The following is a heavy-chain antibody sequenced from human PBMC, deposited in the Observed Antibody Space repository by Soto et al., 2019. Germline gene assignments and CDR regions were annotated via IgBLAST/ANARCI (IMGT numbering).Heavy chain of an antibody. CDR2: ISYDGSKK. J-gene: IGHJ1*01. V-gene: IGHV3-30*04. D-gene: IGHD3-22*01. Sequence: QVQLVESGGGVVQPERSLRLSCIAPGFSFSGFAMNWVRQAPGKGLEWVALISYDGSKKYYADSVRGRFTISRDNSKNTLFLEMNSLRAEDTAVYYCARTYYYDSSGYFNYFQYWGQGTLVTVSS. CDR1: GFSFSGFA. CDR3: ARTYYYDSSGYFNYFQY.